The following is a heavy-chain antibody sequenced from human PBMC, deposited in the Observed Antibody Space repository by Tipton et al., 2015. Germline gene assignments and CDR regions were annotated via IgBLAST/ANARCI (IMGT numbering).Heavy chain of an antibody. V-gene: IGHV3-74*01. Sequence: SLRLSCAASGFTFSSYWMHWVRQAPGKGLVWVARINSDGSSTTYADSVKGRFTISRDNAKNTLYLQMHSLGAEDTAVYSCARGALNYDSSGYQRIVDYWGQGALVTVSS. D-gene: IGHD3-22*01. CDR3: ARGALNYDSSGYQRIVDY. CDR2: INSDGSST. J-gene: IGHJ4*02. CDR1: GFTFSSYW.